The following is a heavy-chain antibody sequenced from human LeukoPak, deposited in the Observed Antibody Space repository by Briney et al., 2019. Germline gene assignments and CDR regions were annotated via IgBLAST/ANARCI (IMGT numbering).Heavy chain of an antibody. CDR1: GYTFTGYY. V-gene: IGHV1-2*02. CDR2: INPNSGGT. CDR3: ARVPSAQQQLVDY. D-gene: IGHD6-13*01. J-gene: IGHJ4*02. Sequence: ASVKVSCKASGYTFTGYYMHWVRQAPGQGLEWMGWINPNSGGTNYAQKFQGRVTMTRDTSISTAYMELSRLRSDDTAVYYCARVPSAQQQLVDYWGQGTLVTVSS.